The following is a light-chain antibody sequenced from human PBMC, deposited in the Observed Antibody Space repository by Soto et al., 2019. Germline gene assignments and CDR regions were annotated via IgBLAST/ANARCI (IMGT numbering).Light chain of an antibody. CDR2: DIF. CDR1: QSVSNTY. CDR3: QQYTSWPLT. V-gene: IGKV3D-15*01. Sequence: SRATLFLSTGYSAPLYCRASQSVSNTYLAWYQQKPGQAPRLVIYDIFTRATGVPTRISGSGSGTEFTLTISSLQSEDFAVYYWQQYTSWPLTFGRGTKVDI. J-gene: IGKJ4*01.